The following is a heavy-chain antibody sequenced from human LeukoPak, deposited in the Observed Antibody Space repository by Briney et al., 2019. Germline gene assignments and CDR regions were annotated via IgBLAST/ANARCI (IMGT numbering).Heavy chain of an antibody. J-gene: IGHJ5*02. D-gene: IGHD1-1*01. Sequence: SETLSLTCTVSGGSISSSSYYWGWIRQPPGKGLEWIGSIYYSGSTNYNPSLKSRVTISVDTSKNQFSLKLSSVTAADTAVYYCARMKLEPTGGLDPWGQGTLVTVSS. CDR2: IYYSGST. CDR1: GGSISSSSYY. V-gene: IGHV4-39*07. CDR3: ARMKLEPTGGLDP.